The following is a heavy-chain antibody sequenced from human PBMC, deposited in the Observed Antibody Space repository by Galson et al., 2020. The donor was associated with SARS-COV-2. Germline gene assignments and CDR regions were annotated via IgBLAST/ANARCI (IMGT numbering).Heavy chain of an antibody. CDR3: AKDMWGYSSGSYYYGMDV. V-gene: IGHV3-9*01. CDR1: GFTFDDYA. J-gene: IGHJ6*02. CDR2: ISWNSGSI. D-gene: IGHD6-19*01. Sequence: GGSLRLSCAASGFTFDDYAMHWVRQAPGKGLEWVSGISWNSGSIGYADSVKGRFTISRDNAKNSLYLQMNSLRAEDTALYYCAKDMWGYSSGSYYYGMDVWGQGTTVTVSS.